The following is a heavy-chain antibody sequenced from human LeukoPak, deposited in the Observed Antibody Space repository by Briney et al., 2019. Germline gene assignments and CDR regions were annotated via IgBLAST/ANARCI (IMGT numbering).Heavy chain of an antibody. Sequence: GGSLRLSCAASGFTFSDYYVSWIRHAPGKELEWISYISSSGYSTYYAGSVKGRFTISRDNSNNSLHLQMNSLRDEDTAVYYCARDKRRFDKWGQGTLVAVSS. CDR3: ARDKRRFDK. V-gene: IGHV3-11*04. CDR2: ISSSGYST. CDR1: GFTFSDYY. J-gene: IGHJ4*02.